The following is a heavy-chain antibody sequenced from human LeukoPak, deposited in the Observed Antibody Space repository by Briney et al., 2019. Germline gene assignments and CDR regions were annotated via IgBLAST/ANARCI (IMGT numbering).Heavy chain of an antibody. Sequence: TGGSLRLSCAASGYPFRDYSLNWVRHFPGKGLEWVSSISRSGRYIYYADSARGRFTISRDNAKNSLFLQMNSLRAEDTATYYCVSGDDPDSTWRTYRLDAFDIWGQGTMVIVSS. CDR2: ISRSGRYI. CDR1: GYPFRDYS. D-gene: IGHD3-16*02. CDR3: VSGDDPDSTWRTYRLDAFDI. V-gene: IGHV3-21*01. J-gene: IGHJ3*02.